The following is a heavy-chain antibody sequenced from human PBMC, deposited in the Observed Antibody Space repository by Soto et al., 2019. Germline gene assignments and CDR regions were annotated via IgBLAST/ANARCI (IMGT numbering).Heavy chain of an antibody. V-gene: IGHV5-51*01. D-gene: IGHD4-17*01. CDR2: IYPGNSDT. J-gene: IGHJ3*02. Sequence: GESLKISCKGSGYSFPNYWIGWVRQVPGKGLEWMGIIYPGNSDTRYSPSFQGQVTISADKSISTAYLQWSSLKASDTAMYYCAKWTTVITTYTFEIWGLGTRVTVSS. CDR3: AKWTTVITTYTFEI. CDR1: GYSFPNYW.